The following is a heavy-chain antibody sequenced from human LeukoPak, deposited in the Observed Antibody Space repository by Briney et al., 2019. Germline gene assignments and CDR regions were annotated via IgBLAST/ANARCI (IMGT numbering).Heavy chain of an antibody. Sequence: GGSLRLSCAASGFTFSSYWMSWVRQAPGKGLEWVANIKQDGSEKYYVDSVKGRFTISRDNAKNSLYLQMNSLRAEDTALYYCARASGYYGSGSYETDYYYYYYMDVWGKGTTVTVSS. J-gene: IGHJ6*03. CDR3: ARASGYYGSGSYETDYYYYYYMDV. D-gene: IGHD3-10*01. CDR2: IKQDGSEK. CDR1: GFTFSSYW. V-gene: IGHV3-7*03.